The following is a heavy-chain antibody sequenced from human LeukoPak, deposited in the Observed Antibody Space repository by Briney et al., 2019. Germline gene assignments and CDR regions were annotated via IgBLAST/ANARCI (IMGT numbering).Heavy chain of an antibody. CDR1: GYTFTSYA. CDR3: ARDPSYCSSTSCYRRGYFDY. CDR2: TNAGNGNT. D-gene: IGHD2-2*01. J-gene: IGHJ4*02. Sequence: ASVKVSCKASGYTFTSYAMHWVRQAPGQRLEWMGWTNAGNGNTKYSQKFQGRVTITRDTSASTAYMELSSLRSEDTAVYYCARDPSYCSSTSCYRRGYFDYWGQGTLVTVSS. V-gene: IGHV1-3*01.